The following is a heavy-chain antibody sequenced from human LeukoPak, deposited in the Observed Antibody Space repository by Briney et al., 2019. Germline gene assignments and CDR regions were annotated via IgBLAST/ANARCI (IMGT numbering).Heavy chain of an antibody. V-gene: IGHV3-64*01. D-gene: IGHD3-10*01. CDR1: GFTFSSYA. CDR2: ISSNGGST. CDR3: ARGGLLWFGELSGY. Sequence: GGPLRLSCAASGFTFSSYAMHWVRQAPGKGLEYVSVISSNGGSTYYANSVKGRFTISRDNSKNTLYLQMGSLRAEDMAVYYCARGGLLWFGELSGYWGQGTLVTISS. J-gene: IGHJ4*02.